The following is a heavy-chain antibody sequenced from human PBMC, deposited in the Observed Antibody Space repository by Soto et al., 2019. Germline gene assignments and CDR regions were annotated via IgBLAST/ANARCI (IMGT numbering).Heavy chain of an antibody. CDR2: MNAKSGDT. V-gene: IGHV1-8*01. D-gene: IGHD6-25*01. CDR1: GYTFSDFD. J-gene: IGHJ6*02. CDR3: ARGNPFNFAGFDV. Sequence: QAHLEQSGAELKRPGASVKVSCKASGYTFSDFDINWLRQASGQGPEWMGWMNAKSGDTFFPQRFQGKLNMTSDISLSNAYMEVGSSTSDDTAIYYCARGNPFNFAGFDVWGQGTTVAVSS.